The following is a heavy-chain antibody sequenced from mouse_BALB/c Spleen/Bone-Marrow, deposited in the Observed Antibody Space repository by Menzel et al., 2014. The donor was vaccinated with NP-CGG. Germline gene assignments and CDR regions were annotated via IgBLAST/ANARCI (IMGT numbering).Heavy chain of an antibody. V-gene: IGHV1-12*01. Sequence: QVQLQQPGAELVKPGASMKMSCKASGYTFTSYNLHWIKQTPGQGLEWIGAIYPGNGDTSYNQRFKGKATLTTDKSSNTAYMQLSSLTSEDSAVYYCAREGRSHFDHWGQGSTLTVSS. J-gene: IGHJ2*01. CDR3: AREGRSHFDH. CDR1: GYTFTSYN. CDR2: IYPGNGDT.